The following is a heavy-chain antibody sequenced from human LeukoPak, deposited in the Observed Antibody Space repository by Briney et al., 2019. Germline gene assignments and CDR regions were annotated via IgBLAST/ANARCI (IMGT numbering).Heavy chain of an antibody. Sequence: GGSLRLSCAASGFTFSSYWMTWVRQGPGKGLEWVSAISGSGGSTYYADSVKGRFTISRDNSKNTLYLQMNSLRAEDTAVYYCAKTRGGGDSGYFDYWGQGTLVTVSS. CDR1: GFTFSSYW. J-gene: IGHJ4*02. V-gene: IGHV3-23*01. D-gene: IGHD2-21*02. CDR3: AKTRGGGDSGYFDY. CDR2: ISGSGGST.